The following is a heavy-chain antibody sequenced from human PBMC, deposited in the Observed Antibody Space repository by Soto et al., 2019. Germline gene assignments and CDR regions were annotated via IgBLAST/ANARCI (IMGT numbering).Heavy chain of an antibody. CDR2: IRSKAYGGTT. V-gene: IGHV3-49*03. J-gene: IGHJ6*02. Sequence: GGSLRLSCTASGFTFGDYAMSWFRQAPGKGLEWVGFIRSKAYGGTTEYAASVKGRFTISRDDSKSIAYLQMNSLKTEDTAVYYCTRDKIVLMVYAPYYYYGMDVWGQGTTVTVSS. D-gene: IGHD2-8*01. CDR3: TRDKIVLMVYAPYYYYGMDV. CDR1: GFTFGDYA.